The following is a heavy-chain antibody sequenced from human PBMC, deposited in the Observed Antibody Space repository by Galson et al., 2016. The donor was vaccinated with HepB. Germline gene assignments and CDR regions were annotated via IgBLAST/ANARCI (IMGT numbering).Heavy chain of an antibody. D-gene: IGHD6-19*01. CDR1: GFSISVYS. CDR3: AKISLAGYNSGWGGSFDI. J-gene: IGHJ3*02. Sequence: SLRLSCAASGFSISVYSMNWVRQAPGKGLEWVSVIRGSGTGTSYTDSVKGRFTISRDNSKNTLYLQMNSLRAEDADVYYCAKISLAGYNSGWGGSFDIWGRGTMVTVSS. CDR2: IRGSGTGT. V-gene: IGHV3-23*01.